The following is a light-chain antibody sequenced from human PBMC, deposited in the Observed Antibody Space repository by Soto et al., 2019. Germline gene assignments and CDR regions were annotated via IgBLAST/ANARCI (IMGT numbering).Light chain of an antibody. Sequence: EIVLTQSPGTLSLSPGERVTLSCGASQSLSSNSLAWYQQKPGQAPRLLIYGASSRATGIPARFSGSGSGTEFTLTISSLQSEDFAVYYCQQYNNWPRTFGQGTKVEIK. J-gene: IGKJ1*01. CDR3: QQYNNWPRT. CDR2: GAS. V-gene: IGKV3-15*01. CDR1: QSLSSN.